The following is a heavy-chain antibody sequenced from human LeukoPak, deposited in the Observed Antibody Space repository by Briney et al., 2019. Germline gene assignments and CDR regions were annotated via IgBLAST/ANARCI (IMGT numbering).Heavy chain of an antibody. CDR1: GGSISSYY. J-gene: IGHJ3*02. Sequence: SETLSLTCSVSGGSISSYYWSWIRQPPGKGLEWIGYIYYSGSTNYNPSLKSRVTMSVDTSKNQFSLKLTSVTAADQAVYYCARLRPVAGYDAFDIWGHGTMVTVSS. D-gene: IGHD6-19*01. CDR3: ARLRPVAGYDAFDI. CDR2: IYYSGST. V-gene: IGHV4-59*08.